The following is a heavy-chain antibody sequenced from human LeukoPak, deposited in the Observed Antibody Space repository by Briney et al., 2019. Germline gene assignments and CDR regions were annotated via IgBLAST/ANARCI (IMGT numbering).Heavy chain of an antibody. CDR1: GDSITSSSYY. CDR2: MYYGGST. V-gene: IGHV4-39*06. Sequence: PSETLSLTCTVSGDSITSSSYYWGWIRQPPGRGLEWIGSMYYGGSTYYNPSLKSRITISIDTSKKQFALKLSSVTAADTAVYYCAREESNWGQGTLVTVSS. D-gene: IGHD5-24*01. CDR3: AREESN. J-gene: IGHJ4*02.